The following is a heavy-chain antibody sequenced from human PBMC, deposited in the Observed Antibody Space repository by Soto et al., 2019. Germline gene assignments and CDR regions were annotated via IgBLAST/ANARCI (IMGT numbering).Heavy chain of an antibody. J-gene: IGHJ4*02. CDR2: AKSKDDGGTT. CDR3: TDFAH. Sequence: EVQLVESGGGLVKPGGSLRLSCVTSRFTFSYAWMSWVRQAPGKGLEWVARAKSKDDGGTTDYAAPVQGRFSISRDDARTTLYLPMNSLTFEDTAIYYITDFAHWGQGTSVTVSS. V-gene: IGHV3-15*01. CDR1: RFTFSYAW.